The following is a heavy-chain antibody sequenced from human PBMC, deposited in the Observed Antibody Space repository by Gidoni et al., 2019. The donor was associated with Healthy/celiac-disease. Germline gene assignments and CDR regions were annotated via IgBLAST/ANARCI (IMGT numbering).Heavy chain of an antibody. CDR1: GYSISSGYY. CDR3: ARDLGWLRMRHAFDI. J-gene: IGHJ3*02. V-gene: IGHV4-38-2*02. D-gene: IGHD5-12*01. CDR2: IYHSGST. Sequence: QVQLQESGPGLVKPSETLSLTCPVSGYSISSGYYWGWIRQPPGKGLEWIGSIYHSGSTYYNPSLKSRVTISVDTSKNQFSLKLSSVTAADTAVYYCARDLGWLRMRHAFDIWGQGTMVTVSS.